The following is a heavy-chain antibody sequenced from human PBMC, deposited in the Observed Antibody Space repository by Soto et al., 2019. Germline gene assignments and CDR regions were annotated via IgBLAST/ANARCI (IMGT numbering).Heavy chain of an antibody. CDR1: GYTFTSYY. V-gene: IGHV1-46*01. J-gene: IGHJ6*02. CDR3: ARQLWLVLNYYYGMDV. CDR2: INPSGGST. Sequence: GASVKVSCKASGYTFTSYYMHWVRQAPGQGLEWMGIINPSGGSTSYAQKFQGRVTMTRDTSTSTVYMELSSLRSEDTAVYYCARQLWLVLNYYYGMDVWGQGTTVTVSS. D-gene: IGHD6-19*01.